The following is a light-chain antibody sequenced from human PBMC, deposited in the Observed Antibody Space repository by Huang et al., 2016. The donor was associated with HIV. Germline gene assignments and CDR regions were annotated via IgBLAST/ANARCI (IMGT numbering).Light chain of an antibody. J-gene: IGKJ5*01. CDR1: QSLSIN. CDR3: QQRSNSIT. V-gene: IGKV3-11*01. CDR2: DTS. Sequence: EIVLTQSPATLSLSPGDRASLSRRASQSLSINFAWYQQKPGQAPRLLIYDTSNRATGIPARFSGSGSGTDFTLTISNLEPEDSAVYYCQQRSNSITFGQGTRLEIK.